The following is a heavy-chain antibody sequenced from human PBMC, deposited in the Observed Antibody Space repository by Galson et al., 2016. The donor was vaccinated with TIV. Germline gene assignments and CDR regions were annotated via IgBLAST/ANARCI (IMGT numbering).Heavy chain of an antibody. CDR3: TRAAGKNGASCYATCETFDI. D-gene: IGHD2-2*01. CDR1: GDSVSSDSAA. Sequence: CXISGDSVSSDSAAWNWVRQSPSRGLEWLGRTYYRSRWYYDYKVSVKSRITINPDTSKNQFSLQLNSVTPEDTAVYYCTRAAGKNGASCYATCETFDIWGQGTMVTVSS. CDR2: TYYRSRWYY. J-gene: IGHJ3*02. V-gene: IGHV6-1*01.